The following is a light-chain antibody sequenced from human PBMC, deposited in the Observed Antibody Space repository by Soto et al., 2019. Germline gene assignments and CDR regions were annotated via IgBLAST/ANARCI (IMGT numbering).Light chain of an antibody. Sequence: QSVLTQPPSVSGAPGQRVTISCTGSSSSIGGGYDVHWYQQIPGRAPKLLIYANRNRPSGVPDRFSGSKSGTSASLAITGLQTEHEADYYCQSYDSRLSGREVFGGGTKLTVL. CDR1: SSSIGGGYD. CDR2: ANR. CDR3: QSYDSRLSGREV. J-gene: IGLJ2*01. V-gene: IGLV1-40*01.